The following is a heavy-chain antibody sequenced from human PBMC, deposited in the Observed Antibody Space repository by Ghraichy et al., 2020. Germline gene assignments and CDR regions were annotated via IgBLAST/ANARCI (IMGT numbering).Heavy chain of an antibody. CDR3: AKEPYSSGRGWFDP. Sequence: GGSLRLSCAASGFTFSSYAMSWVRQAPGKGLEWVSAISGSGDNTFYEDSLKGRFTISRDNYKNTLYLQMNSLRVEDTAVYYCAKEPYSSGRGWFDPWGQGTLVTVSS. CDR2: ISGSGDNT. D-gene: IGHD3-10*01. V-gene: IGHV3-23*01. J-gene: IGHJ5*02. CDR1: GFTFSSYA.